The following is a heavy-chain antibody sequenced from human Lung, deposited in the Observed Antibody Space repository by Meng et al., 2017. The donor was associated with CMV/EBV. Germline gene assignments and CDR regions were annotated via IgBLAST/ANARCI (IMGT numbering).Heavy chain of an antibody. V-gene: IGHV1-2*02. D-gene: IGHD7-27*01. CDR2: IYPNSGGT. Sequence: SXXVSCKASGYRFTDHYFHWVRQAPGQGLEWMGWIYPNSGGTHYAQKFQGRLTVTRDTSISTGYMELSSLGSDDTAVYYCARDNDWGPDYWCQGTLVTVSS. J-gene: IGHJ4*02. CDR3: ARDNDWGPDY. CDR1: GYRFTDHY.